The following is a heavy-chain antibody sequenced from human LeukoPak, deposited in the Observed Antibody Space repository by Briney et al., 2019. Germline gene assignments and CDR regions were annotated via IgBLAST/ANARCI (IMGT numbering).Heavy chain of an antibody. Sequence: SETLSLTCTVSGGSISSYYWSWIRQPAGKGLEWIGRIYTSGSTNYNPSLKSRVTMSVDTSKNQFSPKLSSVTAADTAVYYCARDMTYCGGDCYWNWFDPWGQGTLVTVSS. D-gene: IGHD2-21*02. CDR2: IYTSGST. CDR1: GGSISSYY. V-gene: IGHV4-4*07. J-gene: IGHJ5*02. CDR3: ARDMTYCGGDCYWNWFDP.